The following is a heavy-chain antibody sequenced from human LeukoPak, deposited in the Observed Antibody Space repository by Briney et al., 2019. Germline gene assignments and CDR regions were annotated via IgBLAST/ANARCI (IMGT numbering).Heavy chain of an antibody. D-gene: IGHD3-9*01. V-gene: IGHV1-18*01. J-gene: IGHJ5*02. CDR1: GYTFTSYG. CDR2: ISAYNGNT. CDR3: ARRTTYYDILTGYYTDWFDP. Sequence: GASVKVSCKASGYTFTSYGISWVRQAPGQGLEWMGWISAYNGNTNYAQKLQGRVTMTTDTSTSTAYMGLRSLRSDDTAVYYCARRTTYYDILTGYYTDWFDPWGQGTLVTVSS.